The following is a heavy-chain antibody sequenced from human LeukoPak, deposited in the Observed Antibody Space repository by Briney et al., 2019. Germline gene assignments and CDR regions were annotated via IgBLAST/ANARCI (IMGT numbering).Heavy chain of an antibody. V-gene: IGHV3-30*18. D-gene: IGHD6-19*01. CDR2: ISYDGSNK. CDR3: AKGAWVDSSGWYRDAFDI. CDR1: GFTFSSYG. J-gene: IGHJ4*02. Sequence: PGGSLRLSCAASGFTFSSYGMHWVRQAPGKGLEWVAVISYDGSNKYYADSVKGRFTISRDNSKNTLYLQMNSLRAEDTAVYYCAKGAWVDSSGWYRDAFDIWGQGTLVTVSS.